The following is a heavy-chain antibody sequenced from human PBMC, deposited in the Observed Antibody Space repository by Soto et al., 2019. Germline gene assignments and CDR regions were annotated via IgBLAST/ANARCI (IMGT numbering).Heavy chain of an antibody. Sequence: QVQLQQWGAGLLKPSETLSLTCAVYGGSFSGYYWSWIRQPPGKGLEWIGEINHSGSTNYNPSLKSRVTISVDTSKNQFSLKLSSVTAADTAVNYCARTSGITPTRVFDYWGQGTLVTVSS. CDR2: INHSGST. CDR3: ARTSGITPTRVFDY. J-gene: IGHJ4*02. D-gene: IGHD3-10*01. CDR1: GGSFSGYY. V-gene: IGHV4-34*01.